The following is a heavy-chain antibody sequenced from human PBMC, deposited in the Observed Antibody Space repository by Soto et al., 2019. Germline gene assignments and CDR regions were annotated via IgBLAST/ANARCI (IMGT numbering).Heavy chain of an antibody. D-gene: IGHD4-17*01. J-gene: IGHJ3*02. Sequence: QVQLQESGPGLVKPSGTLSLTCVVSSGSISSNNWWSWVRQPPGKGLEWIGEIYHSGSTNYNPSLTSRVTISVDKSKNQFSLNLSSVTAADTAVYYCASGTEVTTVTRGAFDIWGQGTTVTVSS. V-gene: IGHV4-4*02. CDR3: ASGTEVTTVTRGAFDI. CDR2: IYHSGST. CDR1: SGSISSNNW.